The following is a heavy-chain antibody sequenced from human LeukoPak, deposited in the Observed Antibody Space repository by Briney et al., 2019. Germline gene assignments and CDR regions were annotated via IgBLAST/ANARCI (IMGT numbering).Heavy chain of an antibody. CDR2: ISYDGSNK. CDR3: AKDITMIVVVPAIFHYGMGV. CDR1: GFTFSSYA. J-gene: IGHJ6*02. D-gene: IGHD3-22*01. Sequence: PGRSLRLSCAASGFTFSSYAMHWVRQAPGKGLEWVAVISYDGSNKYYADSVKGRFTISRDNSKNTLYLQMNSLRAEDTAVYYCAKDITMIVVVPAIFHYGMGVWGQGTTVTVSS. V-gene: IGHV3-30*04.